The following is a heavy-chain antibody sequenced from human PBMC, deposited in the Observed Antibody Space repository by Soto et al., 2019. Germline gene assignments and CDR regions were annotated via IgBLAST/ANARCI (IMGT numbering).Heavy chain of an antibody. D-gene: IGHD5-12*01. CDR2: ISYDGSNK. Sequence: GGSLRLSCAASGFTFSSYAMHWVRQAPGKGLEWVAVISYDGSNKYYADSVKGRFTISRDNSKNTLYLQMNSLRAEDTAVYYCARGYSGYDPADYWGQGTLVTVSS. CDR3: ARGYSGYDPADY. V-gene: IGHV3-30-3*01. CDR1: GFTFSSYA. J-gene: IGHJ4*02.